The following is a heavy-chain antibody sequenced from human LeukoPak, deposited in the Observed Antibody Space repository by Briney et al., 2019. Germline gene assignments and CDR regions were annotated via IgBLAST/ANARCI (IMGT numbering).Heavy chain of an antibody. J-gene: IGHJ1*01. CDR2: ISSNGGST. CDR3: ARGGDFYDSSGYYYSRHFQY. Sequence: GGSLRLSCAASGFTFSNYAMHWVRQAPGKGLEYVSAISSNGGSTYYANSVKGRFTISRDNAKNSLFLQMNSLRAEDTAVYFCARGGDFYDSSGYYYSRHFQYWGQGTLVTVSS. V-gene: IGHV3-64*01. CDR1: GFTFSNYA. D-gene: IGHD3-22*01.